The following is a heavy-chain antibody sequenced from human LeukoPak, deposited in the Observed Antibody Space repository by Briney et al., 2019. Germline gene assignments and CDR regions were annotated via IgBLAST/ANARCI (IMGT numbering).Heavy chain of an antibody. D-gene: IGHD2-2*01. CDR2: ISAYNGNT. CDR3: ERGPFDCSSTSCYAYYYYGMDV. J-gene: IGHJ6*02. V-gene: IGHV1-18*01. Sequence: ASVTVSCKASGYTFTSYGISWVRQAPGQGLELMGWISAYNGNTNYAQKLQGRVTMTTDTSTSTAYMEVRSLRSDDTAVYYCERGPFDCSSTSCYAYYYYGMDVWGQGTTVTVSS. CDR1: GYTFTSYG.